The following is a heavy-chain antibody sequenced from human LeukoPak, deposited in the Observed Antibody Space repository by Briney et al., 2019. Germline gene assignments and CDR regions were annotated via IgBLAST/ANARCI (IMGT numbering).Heavy chain of an antibody. CDR3: ARVYAGHAGFFDY. CDR2: IKQDGSEK. V-gene: IGHV3-7*01. J-gene: IGHJ4*02. Sequence: GGSLRVSCAASGFTFRSCWMSWVRQAPGKGLEWVANIKQDGSEKYYMDSVKGRFTISRDNAKNSLYLQMNSLRAEDTAVYYCARVYAGHAGFFDYWGQGTLVTVSS. CDR1: GFTFRSCW. D-gene: IGHD1-14*01.